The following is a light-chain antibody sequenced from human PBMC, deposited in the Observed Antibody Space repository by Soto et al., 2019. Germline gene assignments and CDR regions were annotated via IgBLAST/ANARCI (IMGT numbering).Light chain of an antibody. Sequence: EIVMTQSPVSLPVTPGEPASSSCRSSQSLLHSHGKNYLDWYLQKPGQPPQLLIYLGSSRASGVPDRFSGSGSGTDFTLKISRVEAEDVGIYYCLQTLQSPPTFGPGTTVDIK. CDR2: LGS. CDR1: QSLLHSHGKNY. J-gene: IGKJ3*01. CDR3: LQTLQSPPT. V-gene: IGKV2-28*01.